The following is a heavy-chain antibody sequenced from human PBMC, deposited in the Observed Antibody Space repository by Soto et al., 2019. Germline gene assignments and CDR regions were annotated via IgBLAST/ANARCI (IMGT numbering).Heavy chain of an antibody. J-gene: IGHJ6*02. V-gene: IGHV3-30-3*01. D-gene: IGHD6-13*01. CDR1: GFPFSSYT. Sequence: TLGSRRLSCADSGFPFSSYTMHWVRQAPGKGLEWVAVISYDGSNKYYADSVKGRFTISRDNSKNTLYLQMNSLRAEDTAVYYCARDSPYRAAAGTPSYYYYCRQGWGQGTRILVS. CDR3: ARDSPYRAAAGTPSYYYYCRQG. CDR2: ISYDGSNK.